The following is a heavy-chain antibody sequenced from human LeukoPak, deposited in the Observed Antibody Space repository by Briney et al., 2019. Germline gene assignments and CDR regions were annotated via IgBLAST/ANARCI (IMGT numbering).Heavy chain of an antibody. CDR2: IYHSGSP. J-gene: IGHJ4*02. Sequence: PSETLSLTCTVSGGSISSYYWSWIRQPPGKGLEWIGEIYHSGSPNYNPSLKSRVTTSVDKSRNHFSLNLSSVTAADTAVYYCARVNINNWHSCDYWGQGTLVTVSS. CDR3: ARVNINNWHSCDY. D-gene: IGHD1-1*01. V-gene: IGHV4-59*12. CDR1: GGSISSYY.